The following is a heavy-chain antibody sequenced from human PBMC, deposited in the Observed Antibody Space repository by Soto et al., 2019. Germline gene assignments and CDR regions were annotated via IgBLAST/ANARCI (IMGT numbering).Heavy chain of an antibody. D-gene: IGHD3-16*01. Sequence: EVQLLESGGGLVQPGGSLRLSCAAYGFTFSSYAMSWVRQAPGKGLEWVSAISGSGGSTYYADSVKGRFTISRDNSKNTLYLQMNSLRAEDTAVYYCARGRIMITFGGVAPVFDYWGQGTLVTVSS. J-gene: IGHJ4*02. CDR1: GFTFSSYA. V-gene: IGHV3-23*01. CDR3: ARGRIMITFGGVAPVFDY. CDR2: ISGSGGST.